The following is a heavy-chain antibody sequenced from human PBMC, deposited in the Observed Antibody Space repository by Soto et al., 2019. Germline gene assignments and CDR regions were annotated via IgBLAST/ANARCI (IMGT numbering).Heavy chain of an antibody. J-gene: IGHJ4*02. CDR3: ARVAYTAMVLSSFNRGARVDY. CDR2: INHSGST. D-gene: IGHD5-18*01. Sequence: SETLSLTCAVYGGSFSGYYWSWIRQPPGKGLEWIGEINHSGSTNYNPSLKSRVTISVDTSKNQFSLKLSSVTAADTAVYYCARVAYTAMVLSSFNRGARVDYWGQGTLVTVSS. V-gene: IGHV4-34*01. CDR1: GGSFSGYY.